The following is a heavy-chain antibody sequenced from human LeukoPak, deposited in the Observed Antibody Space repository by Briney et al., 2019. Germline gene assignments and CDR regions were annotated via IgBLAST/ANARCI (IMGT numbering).Heavy chain of an antibody. CDR3: ARCGYSSSWYGMDV. V-gene: IGHV4-34*01. D-gene: IGHD6-13*01. J-gene: IGHJ6*02. CDR2: INHSGST. Sequence: XXQPPGKGXEWIGEINHSGSTNYNPSLKSPVTISVDTSKNQFSLKLSSVTAADTAVYYCARCGYSSSWYGMDVWGQGTTVTVSS.